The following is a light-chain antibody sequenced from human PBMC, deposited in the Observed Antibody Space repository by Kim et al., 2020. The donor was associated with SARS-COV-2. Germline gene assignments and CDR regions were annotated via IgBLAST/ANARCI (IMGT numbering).Light chain of an antibody. Sequence: DIQMTQSPSSLSASVGDRVTITCRASQSINNYLNWYQQKPVKAPQLLIYAASSLQSGVPSSFSGSESGTDFTLTISSLQPEDFGTYYSQHTYRSPLNFGAGAQVDI. CDR2: AAS. CDR3: QHTYRSPLN. J-gene: IGKJ4*01. CDR1: QSINNY. V-gene: IGKV1-39*01.